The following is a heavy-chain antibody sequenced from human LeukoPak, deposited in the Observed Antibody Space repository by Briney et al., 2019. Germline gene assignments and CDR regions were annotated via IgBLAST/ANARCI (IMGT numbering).Heavy chain of an antibody. CDR2: ISAYNGNT. J-gene: IGHJ5*02. CDR3: ARQMYGSGSNWFDP. V-gene: IGHV1-18*01. Sequence: GASVKVSCKASGYTFSSYGISWVRQAPGQGLEWMGWISAYNGNTNYAQKLQGRVTMTTDTSTSTAYMELRSPRSDDTAVYYCARQMYGSGSNWFDPWGQGTLVTVSS. D-gene: IGHD3-10*01. CDR1: GYTFSSYG.